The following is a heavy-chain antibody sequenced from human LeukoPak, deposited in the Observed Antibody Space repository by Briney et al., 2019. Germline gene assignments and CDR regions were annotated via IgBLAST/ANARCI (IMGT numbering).Heavy chain of an antibody. Sequence: PSETLSLTCTVTGGSITSGNYYWGWLRQPPGKGLEWIGEINQGGTTNYNPSLRSRVTILIDTSRNQFSLRLSSVTAADTAVYYCARGRLFSGYRGNVGHEDFDYWGQGSLVTVSS. CDR1: GGSITSGNYY. J-gene: IGHJ4*02. CDR3: ARGRLFSGYRGNVGHEDFDY. CDR2: INQGGTT. V-gene: IGHV4-39*07. D-gene: IGHD5-12*01.